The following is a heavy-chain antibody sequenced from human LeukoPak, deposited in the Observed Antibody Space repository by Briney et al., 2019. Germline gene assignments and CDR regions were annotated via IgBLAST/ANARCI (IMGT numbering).Heavy chain of an antibody. J-gene: IGHJ3*02. Sequence: ASVKVSCKVSGYTLTELSMHWVRQAPGKGLEWMGGFDPEDGETIYAQKFQGRVTMTRSTSINTAYMELSSLRSEDTAVYYCARGSSRSFDIWGLGTMVTVSS. D-gene: IGHD3-10*01. CDR1: GYTLTELS. CDR2: FDPEDGET. CDR3: ARGSSRSFDI. V-gene: IGHV1-24*01.